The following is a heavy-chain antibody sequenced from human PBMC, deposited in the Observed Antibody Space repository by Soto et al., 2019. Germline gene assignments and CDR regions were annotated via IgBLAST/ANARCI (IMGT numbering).Heavy chain of an antibody. Sequence: QVQLVQSGAEMKKPGASVKVSCKASGYTFTSYGISWVRQAPGQGLEWMGWISAYSTNTNYAQKLQGRVTMTTDTSTSTAYMELRSLRSDDTAVYYCARDADILTGYYTSGWFDPWGQGTLVTVSS. CDR2: ISAYSTNT. D-gene: IGHD3-9*01. CDR1: GYTFTSYG. V-gene: IGHV1-18*01. J-gene: IGHJ5*02. CDR3: ARDADILTGYYTSGWFDP.